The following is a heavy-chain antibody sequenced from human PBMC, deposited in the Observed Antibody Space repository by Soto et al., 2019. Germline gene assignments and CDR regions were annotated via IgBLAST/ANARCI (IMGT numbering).Heavy chain of an antibody. CDR3: ARAILGTDSSDLDY. V-gene: IGHV4-34*01. CDR2: INHSGST. J-gene: IGHJ4*02. D-gene: IGHD6-19*01. CDR1: GGSFSGYY. Sequence: SETLSLTCAVYGGSFSGYYWSWIRQPPGKGLEWIGEINHSGSTNYNPSLKSRVTISVDTSKNQFSLKLSSVTAADTAVYYCARAILGTDSSDLDYWAREPWSPSPQ.